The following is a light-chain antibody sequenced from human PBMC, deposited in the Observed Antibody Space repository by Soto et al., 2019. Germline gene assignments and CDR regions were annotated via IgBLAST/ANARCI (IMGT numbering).Light chain of an antibody. J-gene: IGKJ2*01. V-gene: IGKV3-20*01. CDR2: GAS. Sequence: EIVLTQSPGTLSLSPGERATLSCRASQSFTSSYLAWYQQKPGQAPRLLIYGASSRATDIPDRFSCSGSGTDFTLTISRLEPEDLAVYYGQHYGTSPYTFGQGTKLEIK. CDR1: QSFTSSY. CDR3: QHYGTSPYT.